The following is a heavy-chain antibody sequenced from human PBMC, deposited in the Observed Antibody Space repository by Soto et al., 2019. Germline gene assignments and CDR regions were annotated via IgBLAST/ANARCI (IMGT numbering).Heavy chain of an antibody. J-gene: IGHJ6*02. V-gene: IGHV3-74*01. CDR1: GFTFSSYW. CDR3: ARDSSRHSSNLTVLYYYGMDV. D-gene: IGHD3-10*01. CDR2: INSDGSST. Sequence: GGSLRLSCAASGFTFSSYWMHWVRQAPGKGLVWVSRINSDGSSTSYADSVKGRFTISRDNAKNTLYLQMNSLRAEDTAVYYCARDSSRHSSNLTVLYYYGMDVWGQGTTVTVYS.